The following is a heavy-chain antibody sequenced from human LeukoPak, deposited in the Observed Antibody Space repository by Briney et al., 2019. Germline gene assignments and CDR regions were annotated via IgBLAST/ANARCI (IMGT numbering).Heavy chain of an antibody. J-gene: IGHJ4*02. CDR2: IRSKTNSYAT. D-gene: IGHD1-26*01. CDR3: TRLHLG. V-gene: IGHV3-73*01. Sequence: GGSLRLSCAASGFTFSGSAMYWVRQASGKGLEWVGHIRSKTNSYATIYAASVKGRFTISRDDSKNTAYLQMNSLKTEDTAVYYCTRLHLGWGQGTLVTVSS. CDR1: GFTFSGSA.